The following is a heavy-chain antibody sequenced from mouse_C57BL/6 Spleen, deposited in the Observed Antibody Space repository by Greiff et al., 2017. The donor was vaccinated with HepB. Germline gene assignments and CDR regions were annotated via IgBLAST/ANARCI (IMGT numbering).Heavy chain of an antibody. J-gene: IGHJ3*01. CDR3: ARDDTTGFAY. Sequence: EVKVGESGPGLVKPSQSLSLTCSVTGYSITSGYYWNWIRQFPGNKLEWMGYISYDGSNNYNPSLNNRISITRDTSKNQFFLKLNSVTTEDTATYYCARDDTTGFAYWGQGTLVTVSA. CDR2: ISYDGSN. D-gene: IGHD2-12*01. CDR1: GYSITSGYY. V-gene: IGHV3-6*01.